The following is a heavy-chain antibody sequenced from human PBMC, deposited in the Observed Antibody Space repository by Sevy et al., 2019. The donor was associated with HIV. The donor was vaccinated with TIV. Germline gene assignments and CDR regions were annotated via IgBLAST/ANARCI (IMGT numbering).Heavy chain of an antibody. Sequence: GGSLRLSCAASGFTFSSYSMNWVRQAPGKGLEWVSSISSSSSYIYYADSVKGRFTISRDNAKNSLYLQMNSLRAEDTAVYYCARPRTGGVEWLFHHWGQGTLVTVSS. J-gene: IGHJ1*01. D-gene: IGHD3-3*01. CDR2: ISSSSSYI. CDR1: GFTFSSYS. V-gene: IGHV3-21*01. CDR3: ARPRTGGVEWLFHH.